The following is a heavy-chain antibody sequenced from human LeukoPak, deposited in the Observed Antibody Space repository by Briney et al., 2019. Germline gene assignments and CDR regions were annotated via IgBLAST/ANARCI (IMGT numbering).Heavy chain of an antibody. CDR3: ARAPPEGQWLVLIDY. V-gene: IGHV1-18*01. J-gene: IGHJ4*02. CDR1: GYTFTSYG. D-gene: IGHD6-19*01. CDR2: ISAYNGNT. Sequence: ASVKVSCKASGYTFTSYGISWVRQAPGQGLEWMGWISAYNGNTNYAQKLQGRVTMTTDISTSTAYMELRSLRSDDTAVYYCARAPPEGQWLVLIDYWGQGTLVTVSS.